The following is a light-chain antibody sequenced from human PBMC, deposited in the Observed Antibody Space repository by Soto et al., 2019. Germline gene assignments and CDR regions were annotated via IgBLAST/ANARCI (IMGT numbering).Light chain of an antibody. CDR2: WAS. CDR3: QQYYSVPIT. V-gene: IGKV4-1*01. CDR1: QSVLYISNNKNY. Sequence: DIVMTQSPDSLAVSLGARATIKCKSSQSVLYISNNKNYIAWYQQKSGQPPKLLIYWASTRESGVPDRFSGGGSGTDFTLTISSLQAEDVAVYYCQQYYSVPITFGQGTRLEI. J-gene: IGKJ5*01.